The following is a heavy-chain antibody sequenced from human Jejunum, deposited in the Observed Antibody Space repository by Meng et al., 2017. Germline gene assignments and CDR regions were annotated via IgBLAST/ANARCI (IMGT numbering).Heavy chain of an antibody. V-gene: IGHV4-30-4*01. Sequence: QLQESGPGLVKLSQTRSLTVTVFVDSISSGDYFLSWIRQPPGKGLEWIGYMDYRGSTFYNPSLKSRVTISVDTSKNQFSLKLSSVTAADTAVYFCARGELLWDYWGQGTLVTVSS. D-gene: IGHD2-2*01. CDR2: MDYRGST. CDR3: ARGELLWDY. J-gene: IGHJ4*02. CDR1: VDSISSGDYF.